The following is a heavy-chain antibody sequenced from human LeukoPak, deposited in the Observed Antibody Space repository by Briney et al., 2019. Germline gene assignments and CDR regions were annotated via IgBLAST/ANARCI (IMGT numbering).Heavy chain of an antibody. J-gene: IGHJ6*02. CDR2: INHNGST. CDR1: GGSFSGYY. CDR3: ARGPYSYGYLAYYAMDV. V-gene: IGHV4-34*01. Sequence: PSETLSLTCAVYGGSFSGYYWSWIRQPPGKGLEWIGEINHNGSTNYNPSLKSRVTISVDTSKNQFSLKLSSVTAADTAVYYCARGPYSYGYLAYYAMDVWGQGTTVTVSS. D-gene: IGHD5-18*01.